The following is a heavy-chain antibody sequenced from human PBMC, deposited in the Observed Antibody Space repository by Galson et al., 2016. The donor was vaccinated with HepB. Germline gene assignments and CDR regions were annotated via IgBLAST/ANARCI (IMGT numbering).Heavy chain of an antibody. CDR3: ARHWDSSRVY. J-gene: IGHJ4*02. CDR1: GGSINSSSYY. CDR2: IHYSGST. V-gene: IGHV4-39*01. D-gene: IGHD6-19*01. Sequence: SETLSLTCIVSGGSINSSSYYWGWIRQPPGKGLEWIGSIHYSGSTSYKSSLQSRLTISVDTSKNQFSLRLSSVTAADTAVYYCARHWDSSRVYWGQGTLVTVSS.